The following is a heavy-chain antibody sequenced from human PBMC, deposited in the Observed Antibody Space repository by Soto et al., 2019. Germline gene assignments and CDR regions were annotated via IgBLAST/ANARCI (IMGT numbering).Heavy chain of an antibody. D-gene: IGHD3-10*01. CDR1: GGSISSSSYY. V-gene: IGHV4-39*01. CDR2: IYYSGST. J-gene: IGHJ3*02. CDR3: AKGGSGSYSNAFDI. Sequence: QLQLQESGPGLVKPSETLSLTCTVSGGSISSSSYYWGWIRQPPGKGLAWIGSIYYSGSTYYNPSLKSRVTISVDTSKNQFSLKLSSVTAAGTAVYYCAKGGSGSYSNAFDIWGQGTMVTVSS.